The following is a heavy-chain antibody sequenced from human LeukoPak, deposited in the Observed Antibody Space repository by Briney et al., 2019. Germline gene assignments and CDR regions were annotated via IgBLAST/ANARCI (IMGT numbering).Heavy chain of an antibody. Sequence: PGGSLRLSCAASGFTFTNYGMSWVRQAPGKGLEWVSAISDSGATKYYADSVKGRFTISRDNSQNTLYLQMNSLRAEDTAVYYCAREDSGSYYSDYWGQGTLVTVSS. CDR1: GFTFTNYG. V-gene: IGHV3-23*01. J-gene: IGHJ4*02. D-gene: IGHD1-26*01. CDR3: AREDSGSYYSDY. CDR2: ISDSGATK.